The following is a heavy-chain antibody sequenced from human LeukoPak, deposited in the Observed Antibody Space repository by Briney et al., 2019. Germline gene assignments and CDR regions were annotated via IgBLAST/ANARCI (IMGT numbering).Heavy chain of an antibody. CDR2: IYYSGST. Sequence: SETLSLTCTVSGGSISSYYWSWIRQPPGKGLEWIGYIYYSGSTNYNPSLKSRVTISVDTSKNQFSLKLSSVTAADTAVYYCARDTPRYYYDSSGYRGAFDIWGQGAMVTVSS. CDR3: ARDTPRYYYDSSGYRGAFDI. V-gene: IGHV4-59*01. CDR1: GGSISSYY. J-gene: IGHJ3*02. D-gene: IGHD3-22*01.